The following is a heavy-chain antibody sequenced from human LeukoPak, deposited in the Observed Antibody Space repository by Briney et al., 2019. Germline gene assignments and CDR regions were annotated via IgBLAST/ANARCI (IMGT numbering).Heavy chain of an antibody. Sequence: PSQTLSLTCAVSGGSISSGGYSWSWIRQPPGKGLEWIGYIYHSGSTYYNPSLKSRVTISVDRSKNQFSLKLSSVTAADTAVYYCARGDPSYYYYGMDVWGQGTTVTVX. CDR2: IYHSGST. J-gene: IGHJ6*02. V-gene: IGHV4-30-2*01. D-gene: IGHD2-21*02. CDR1: GGSISSGGYS. CDR3: ARGDPSYYYYGMDV.